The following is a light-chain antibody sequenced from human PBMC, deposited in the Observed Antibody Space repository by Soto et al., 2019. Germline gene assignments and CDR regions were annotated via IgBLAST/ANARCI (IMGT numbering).Light chain of an antibody. CDR1: QSVSNSF. CDR3: QQYVTSPWA. Sequence: EIVLTQSPGTLSLSPGERATLSCRASQSVSNSFLAWYQQKPGQAPRLLIYGASNRATGIPDRFSGSGSGTDFTLTISRLEPEDFAVYYCQQYVTSPWAFGHGTKVEIE. CDR2: GAS. J-gene: IGKJ1*01. V-gene: IGKV3-20*01.